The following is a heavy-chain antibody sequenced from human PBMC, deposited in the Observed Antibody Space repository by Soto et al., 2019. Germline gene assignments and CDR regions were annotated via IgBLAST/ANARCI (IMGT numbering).Heavy chain of an antibody. V-gene: IGHV4-59*01. D-gene: IGHD3-22*01. CDR3: ARDSCGYYENWFDP. J-gene: IGHJ5*02. CDR2: IYYSGNT. Sequence: PSENLSLTGTVSGGSISSYYCNWIRQSPGKGLEWIWYIYYSGNTNYNPCLESRVTISVDTSKSQCSLKLSCVTAADTAVYCCARDSCGYYENWFDPWGQGTLVTVAS. CDR1: GGSISSYY.